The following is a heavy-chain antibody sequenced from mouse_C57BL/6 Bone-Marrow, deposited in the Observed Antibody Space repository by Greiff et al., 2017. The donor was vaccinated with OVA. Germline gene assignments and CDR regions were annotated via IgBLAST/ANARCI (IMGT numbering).Heavy chain of an antibody. V-gene: IGHV1-62-2*01. CDR2: FYPGSGSL. J-gene: IGHJ3*01. CDR1: GYTFTEYT. Sequence: VQLKESGAELVKPGASVKLSCKASGYTFTEYTIHWVKQRSGQGLAWIGWFYPGSGSLKYNEKFKDKATVTADKSSRTVYMEISRLTSEDSAVYFCARHEDRGNWDELAYWGQGTLVTVSA. CDR3: ARHEDRGNWDELAY. D-gene: IGHD4-1*01.